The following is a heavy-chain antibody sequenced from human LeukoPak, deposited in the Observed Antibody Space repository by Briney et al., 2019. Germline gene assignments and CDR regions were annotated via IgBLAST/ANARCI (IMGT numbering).Heavy chain of an antibody. V-gene: IGHV3-11*01. CDR3: ARGSVVTATLDAFDI. Sequence: GGSLRLSCAASGFTFSDYYMSWIRQAPGKGLEWVSYISSSGSTIYYADSVKGRFTISRDSAKNSLYLQMNSLRAEDTAVYYCARGSVVTATLDAFDIWGQGTMVTVSS. CDR2: ISSSGSTI. D-gene: IGHD2-21*02. CDR1: GFTFSDYY. J-gene: IGHJ3*02.